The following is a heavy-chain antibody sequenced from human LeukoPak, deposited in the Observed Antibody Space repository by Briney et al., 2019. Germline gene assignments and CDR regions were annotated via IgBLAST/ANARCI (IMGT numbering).Heavy chain of an antibody. CDR2: IYSGGSI. J-gene: IGHJ4*02. CDR1: GLIVSSNY. V-gene: IGHV3-53*05. Sequence: GGSLRLSCAASGLIVSSNYMTWVRQAPGKGLEWVSVIYSGGSIYYADSVKGRFTISRDNSRNTLYLQMTGLRTEDTAVYYCAKDSGLGLGYCSDESCDTFDSWGLGTLVTVSS. CDR3: AKDSGLGLGYCSDESCDTFDS. D-gene: IGHD2-15*01.